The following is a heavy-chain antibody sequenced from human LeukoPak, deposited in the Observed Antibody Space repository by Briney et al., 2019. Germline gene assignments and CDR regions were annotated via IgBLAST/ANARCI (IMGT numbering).Heavy chain of an antibody. Sequence: GRSLRLSCAASGFTFSSYAMHWVRQAPGKGLEWVAVISYDGSNKYYADSVKGRFTISRDNSKNTLYLQMNSLRAEDTAVYYCASGRGYRYCSGDSCYGMDVWGQGTTVTVSS. D-gene: IGHD2-15*01. CDR1: GFTFSSYA. CDR3: ASGRGYRYCSGDSCYGMDV. V-gene: IGHV3-30-3*01. J-gene: IGHJ6*02. CDR2: ISYDGSNK.